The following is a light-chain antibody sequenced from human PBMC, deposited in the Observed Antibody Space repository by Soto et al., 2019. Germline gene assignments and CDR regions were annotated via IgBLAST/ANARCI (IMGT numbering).Light chain of an antibody. J-gene: IGKJ3*01. CDR3: QQYDNLPPFT. CDR1: QDISNY. CDR2: DAS. Sequence: DIQMTQSPSSLSASVGDRVTITCQASQDISNYLKWYQQKPGKAPKHLIYDASNLETGVPSRFSGSGSGTDFTFTISSLQPEDIATYYCQQYDNLPPFTFGPGTKVDIK. V-gene: IGKV1-33*01.